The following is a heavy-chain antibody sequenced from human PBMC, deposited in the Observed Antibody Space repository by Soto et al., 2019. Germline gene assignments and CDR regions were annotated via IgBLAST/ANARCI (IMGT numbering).Heavy chain of an antibody. D-gene: IGHD1-26*01. CDR2: IRYSSSNK. CDR1: GFTFSSYG. J-gene: IGHJ4*02. CDR3: ARVGVAVGAIFYFDY. V-gene: IGHV3-33*01. Sequence: GGSLRLSCAASGFTFSSYGMHWVRQAPGKGLEWVSVIRYSSSNKYYADSVKGRFTISRDNAKNSLYLQMNSLRDEDTAVYYCARVGVAVGAIFYFDYWGQGTLVTVSS.